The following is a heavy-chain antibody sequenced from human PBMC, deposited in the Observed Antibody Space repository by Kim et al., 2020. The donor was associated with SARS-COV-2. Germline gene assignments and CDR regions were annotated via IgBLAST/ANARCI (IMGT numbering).Heavy chain of an antibody. CDR3: AKSDANYYDSSMDAFDI. V-gene: IGHV3-23*01. J-gene: IGHJ3*02. D-gene: IGHD3-22*01. Sequence: VKGRFTISRDNSKNTLYLQMNSLRAEDTAVYYCAKSDANYYDSSMDAFDIWGQGTMVTVSS.